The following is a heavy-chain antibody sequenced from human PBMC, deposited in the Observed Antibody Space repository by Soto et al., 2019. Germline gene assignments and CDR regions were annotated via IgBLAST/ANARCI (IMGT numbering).Heavy chain of an antibody. V-gene: IGHV1-69*02. CDR1: GGTFSSYT. CDR3: ATFHYAPAEYFDY. CDR2: IIPILGIA. Sequence: ASVKVSCKASGGTFSSYTISWVRQAPGQGLEWMGRIIPILGIANYAQKFQGRVTITADKSTSTAYMELSSLRSEDTAVYYCATFHYAPAEYFDYWGQGTLVTVSS. J-gene: IGHJ4*02. D-gene: IGHD2-2*01.